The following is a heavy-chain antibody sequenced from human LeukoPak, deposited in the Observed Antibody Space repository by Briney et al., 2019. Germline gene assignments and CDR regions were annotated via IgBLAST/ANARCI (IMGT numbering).Heavy chain of an antibody. V-gene: IGHV1-46*01. D-gene: IGHD4-17*01. J-gene: IGHJ4*02. CDR3: ARGGEPDYGDYFDY. Sequence: ASVKVSCKVSGYTLTELFMHWVRQAPGKGLEWMGIINPSGGSTSYAQKFQGRVTMTRDTSTSTVYMELSSLRSEDTAVYYCARGGEPDYGDYFDYWGQGTLVTVSS. CDR2: INPSGGST. CDR1: GYTLTELF.